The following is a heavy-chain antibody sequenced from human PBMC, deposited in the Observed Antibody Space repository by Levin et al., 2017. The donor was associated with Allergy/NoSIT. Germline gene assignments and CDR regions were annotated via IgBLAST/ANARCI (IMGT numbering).Heavy chain of an antibody. V-gene: IGHV3-30*04. J-gene: IGHJ4*02. Sequence: GGSLRLSCEASRFTFSTYSMHWVRQAPGKGLEWLAVISSDGNSQYYADSVKGRFPISRDNSLHTLFLQMDSLRREDTALYYCTRGFPGGIYCGGDCYSFDYWGQGTLVTVSS. CDR2: ISSDGNSQ. D-gene: IGHD2-21*02. CDR1: RFTFSTYS. CDR3: TRGFPGGIYCGGDCYSFDY.